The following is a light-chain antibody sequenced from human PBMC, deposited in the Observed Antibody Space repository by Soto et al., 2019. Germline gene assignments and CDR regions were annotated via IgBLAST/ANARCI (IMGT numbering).Light chain of an antibody. CDR1: QRVDSY. CDR3: QQTYTSVAT. Sequence: DIQVTQSLSSLSASVGDSVTLSCQTSQRVDSYIHWYQHQSGKPPKLLIYAASTLQDGVPSRFSGGGSGTAFSLIITGLQPGDSATYYCQQTYTSVATFGQGTKV. J-gene: IGKJ1*01. CDR2: AAS. V-gene: IGKV1-39*01.